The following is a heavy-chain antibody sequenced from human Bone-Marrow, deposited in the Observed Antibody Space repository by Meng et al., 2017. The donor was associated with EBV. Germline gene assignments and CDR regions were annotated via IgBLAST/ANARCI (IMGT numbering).Heavy chain of an antibody. CDR3: ARDRSYYDSSGYYYISWFDY. D-gene: IGHD3-22*01. J-gene: IGHJ4*02. Sequence: EVQLVESGGGLVKPGGFVRLSCAAGGVTFSTYSMNWVRQAPGKGLEWVSSISSDSSYIHYADSVKGRFTISRDNAKNSLYLQTNSLRAEDTAVYYCARDRSYYDSSGYYYISWFDYWDQGHRGTVYS. CDR1: GVTFSTYS. V-gene: IGHV3-21*01. CDR2: ISSDSSYI.